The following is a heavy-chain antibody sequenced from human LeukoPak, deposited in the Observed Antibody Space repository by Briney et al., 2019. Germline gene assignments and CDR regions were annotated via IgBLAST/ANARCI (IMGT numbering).Heavy chain of an antibody. CDR2: IYYSGST. Sequence: SETLSLTCTVSGGSISSYYWSWIRQPPGKGLGWMGYIYYSGSTNYNPSLKSRVTISVDTSKNQFSLKLSSVTGADTAVYYCARHGGMATITWFDYWGQGTLVTVSS. J-gene: IGHJ4*02. CDR3: ARHGGMATITWFDY. CDR1: GGSISSYY. V-gene: IGHV4-59*08. D-gene: IGHD5-24*01.